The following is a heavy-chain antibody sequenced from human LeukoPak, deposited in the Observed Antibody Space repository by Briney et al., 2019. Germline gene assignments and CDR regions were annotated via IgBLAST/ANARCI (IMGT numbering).Heavy chain of an antibody. CDR2: ILYDGSNK. J-gene: IGHJ6*04. Sequence: GGSLRLSCAASGFTFSSYAMHWVRQAPGKGLEWVAVILYDGSNKYYADSVKGRFTVSRDNSKNTLYLQMNSLRAEDTAVYYCARDSDYYYGMDVWGKGTTVTVSS. CDR3: ARDSDYYYGMDV. V-gene: IGHV3-30*04. CDR1: GFTFSSYA.